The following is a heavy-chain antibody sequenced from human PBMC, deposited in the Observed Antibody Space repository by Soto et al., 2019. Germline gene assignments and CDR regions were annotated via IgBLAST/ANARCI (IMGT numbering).Heavy chain of an antibody. J-gene: IGHJ4*02. Sequence: VESLKISCNASGYSFTNYWIGWVRQMPGKGLEWVVIIYPGDSDTGYSPSFQGQVTISVDKSINTAYLQWSSLKASDTAMYYCARHFYDYLDYWGRGTLVTVSS. D-gene: IGHD3-16*01. CDR1: GYSFTNYW. CDR2: IYPGDSDT. CDR3: ARHFYDYLDY. V-gene: IGHV5-51*01.